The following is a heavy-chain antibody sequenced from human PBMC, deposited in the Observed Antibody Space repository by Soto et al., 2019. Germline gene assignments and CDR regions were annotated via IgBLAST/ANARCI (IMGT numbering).Heavy chain of an antibody. V-gene: IGHV1-69*13. CDR1: GGTFSSYA. J-gene: IGHJ6*02. Sequence: TVKVSCKASGGTFSSYAISWVRQAPGQGLEWMGGTIPIFGTANYAQKFQGRVTITADESTSTAYMELSSLRSEDTAVYYCARGLREGITMVRGGPYYYYYGMDVWGQGTTVTVSS. CDR3: ARGLREGITMVRGGPYYYYYGMDV. D-gene: IGHD3-10*01. CDR2: TIPIFGTA.